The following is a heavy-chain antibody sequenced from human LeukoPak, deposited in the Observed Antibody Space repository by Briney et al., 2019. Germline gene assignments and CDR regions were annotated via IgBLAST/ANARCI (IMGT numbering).Heavy chain of an antibody. Sequence: WGSLRLSCTTSGVTFSNSNRNWIRQAPGKGLEWVAYICGVGSSSDSMYYADSVKGRFTISRDNAKKSIYLQMNRLRADDTAVYYCARISGTAPRYWGQGTLVTVSS. V-gene: IGHV3-48*04. J-gene: IGHJ4*02. CDR1: GVTFSNSN. CDR2: ICGVGSSSDSM. CDR3: ARISGTAPRY. D-gene: IGHD3-10*01.